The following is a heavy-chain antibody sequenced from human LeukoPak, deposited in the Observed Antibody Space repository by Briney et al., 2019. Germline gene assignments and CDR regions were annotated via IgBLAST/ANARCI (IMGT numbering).Heavy chain of an antibody. Sequence: GGSLRLSCAASGFTFSLYAMSWVRQAPGKGLEWVSIITFNGGNTYYASVKGRFTISRDNSKNTLYLQMSSLRAEDTAVYYCARTHINGWCFDSWGQGTLVTVSS. CDR3: ARTHINGWCFDS. V-gene: IGHV3-23*01. CDR1: GFTFSLYA. CDR2: ITFNGGNT. D-gene: IGHD6-19*01. J-gene: IGHJ4*02.